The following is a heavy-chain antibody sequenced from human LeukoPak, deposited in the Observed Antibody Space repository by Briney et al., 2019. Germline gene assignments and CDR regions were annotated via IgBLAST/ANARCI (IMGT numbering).Heavy chain of an antibody. Sequence: GGSLRLSCAASGFTFSSYSMNWVRQAPGKGLEWVSYISTSSSTIYYADSVKGRFTISRDNAKNSLYLQMNSLRAEDTAVYYCARGDFWSGYSYYFDYWGQGTLVTVSS. CDR1: GFTFSSYS. J-gene: IGHJ4*02. CDR3: ARGDFWSGYSYYFDY. D-gene: IGHD3-3*01. V-gene: IGHV3-48*01. CDR2: ISTSSSTI.